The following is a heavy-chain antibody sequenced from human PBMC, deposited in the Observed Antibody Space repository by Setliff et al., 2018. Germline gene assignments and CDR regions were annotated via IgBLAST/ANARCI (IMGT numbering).Heavy chain of an antibody. CDR1: SFTNYW. CDR3: GRSPGLAEGGSWFAP. J-gene: IGHJ5*02. CDR2: IFPADADT. Sequence: PGESLKISCRDSFTNYWIIWVRQVPGKGLEWMGMIFPADADTRYNPSFKGQVIMSLDRSITTAYLQWSSLKASDTAIYYCGRSPGLAEGGSWFAPWGQGTLVTVSS. V-gene: IGHV5-51*01. D-gene: IGHD6-13*01.